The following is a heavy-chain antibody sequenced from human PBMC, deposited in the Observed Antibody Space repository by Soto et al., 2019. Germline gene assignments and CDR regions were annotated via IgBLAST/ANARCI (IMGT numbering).Heavy chain of an antibody. Sequence: SDTLSLTCTFSGASISSYYWSWIRQPPGKGLEWIGYIYYSGSTNYNPSLKSRVTISVDTSKNQFSLKLSSVTAAGTAVYYCARVFRRAMHAFDIWGQGTMVT. CDR3: ARVFRRAMHAFDI. V-gene: IGHV4-59*07. CDR1: GASISSYY. CDR2: IYYSGST. J-gene: IGHJ3*02. D-gene: IGHD2-2*01.